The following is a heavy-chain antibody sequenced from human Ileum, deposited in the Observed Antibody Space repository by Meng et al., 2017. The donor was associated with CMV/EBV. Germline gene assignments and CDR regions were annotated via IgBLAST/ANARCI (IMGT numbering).Heavy chain of an antibody. CDR1: GYTFANYW. J-gene: IGHJ4*02. Sequence: SCKVSGYTFANYWIGWVRQMPEQGLECMGMIYPGDSDTRYSPSFQGQVTISADKSISTAYLQWSSLKASDSAMYYCVRRSGFSAFFDYWGQGALVTVSS. CDR2: IYPGDSDT. CDR3: VRRSGFSAFFDY. D-gene: IGHD2-15*01. V-gene: IGHV5-51*01.